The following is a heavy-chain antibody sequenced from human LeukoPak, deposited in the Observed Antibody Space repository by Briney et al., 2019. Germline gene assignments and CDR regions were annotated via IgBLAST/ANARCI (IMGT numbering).Heavy chain of an antibody. CDR1: GDTVSSYSAA. V-gene: IGHV6-1*01. CDR3: VRHTWEDWKYKGSLDY. Sequence: SQTLSLTCGISGDTVSSYSAAWNWIRQSKSRGLEWLGSTYYRSTWYSDYAASVKSRIMISPDTSKTQISLQLNSVTPEDIAVHYCVRHTWEDWKYKGSLDYWGERTLVTVSS. D-gene: IGHD1-7*01. J-gene: IGHJ4*02. CDR2: TYYRSTWYS.